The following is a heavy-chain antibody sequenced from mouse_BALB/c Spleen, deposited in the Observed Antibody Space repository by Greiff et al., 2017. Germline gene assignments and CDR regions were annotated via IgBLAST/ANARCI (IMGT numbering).Heavy chain of an antibody. CDR2: ISDGGSYT. CDR1: GFTFSDYY. V-gene: IGHV5-4*02. J-gene: IGHJ3*01. Sequence: VQLKESGGGLVKPGGSLKLSCAASGFTFSDYYMYWVRQTPEKRLEWVATISDGGSYTYYPDSVKGRFTISRDNAKNNLYLQMSSLKSEDTAMYYCARGPLFAYWGQGTLVTVSA. CDR3: ARGPLFAY.